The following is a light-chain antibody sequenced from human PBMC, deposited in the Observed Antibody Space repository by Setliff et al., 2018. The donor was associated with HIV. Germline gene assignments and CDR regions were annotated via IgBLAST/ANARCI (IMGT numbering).Light chain of an antibody. CDR3: CSNTGSNTFV. Sequence: QSVLTQPASVSGSPGQSITISCTGTSSDIGRYNLASWYQQYPGKAPKLMIYQATKRPSGVSDRFSGSKSGNTASLTISGLQPEDEADYYCCSNTGSNTFVFGSGTKVTVL. J-gene: IGLJ1*01. V-gene: IGLV2-23*02. CDR1: SSDIGRYNL. CDR2: QAT.